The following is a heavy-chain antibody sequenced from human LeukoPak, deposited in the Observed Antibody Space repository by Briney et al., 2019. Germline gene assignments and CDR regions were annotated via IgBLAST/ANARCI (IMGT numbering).Heavy chain of an antibody. CDR3: ARVRIQLWLDY. Sequence: SETLSLTCAVYGGSFSGYYWSWIRQPPGKGLEWIGEINHSGSTNYNPSLKSRVTISVDTFKNQFSLKLSSVTAADTAVYYCARVRIQLWLDYWGQGTLVTVSS. CDR2: INHSGST. J-gene: IGHJ4*02. V-gene: IGHV4-34*01. CDR1: GGSFSGYY. D-gene: IGHD5-18*01.